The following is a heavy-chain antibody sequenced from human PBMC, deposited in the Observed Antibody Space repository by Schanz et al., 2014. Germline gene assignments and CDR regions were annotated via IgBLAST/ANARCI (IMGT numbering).Heavy chain of an antibody. CDR3: AKPPPGYLITWYTYYFVS. Sequence: EVVLVESGGASVQPGGSLRLSCAASGFTFSNYVMDWVRQAPGTGLEWVASITYNGDSTYYTDSVKGRFTISRDNSRNSLYLQIDRLRAEDTAVYYCAKPPPGYLITWYTYYFVSWGQGTLVTVSS. J-gene: IGHJ4*02. D-gene: IGHD1-1*01. CDR1: GFTFSNYV. CDR2: ITYNGDST. V-gene: IGHV3-23*04.